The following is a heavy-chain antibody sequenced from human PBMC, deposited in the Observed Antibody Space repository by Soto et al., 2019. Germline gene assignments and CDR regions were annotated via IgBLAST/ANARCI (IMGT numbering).Heavy chain of an antibody. CDR1: GGTFSSYA. V-gene: IGHV1-69*13. CDR3: ARVKNDYGDFSYYYGMDV. D-gene: IGHD4-17*01. Sequence: GASVKVSCKASGGTFSSYAISWVRQAPRQGLEWMGGIIPIIGTANYAQKFQGRVTITADESTSTAYMELSSLRSEDTAVYYCARVKNDYGDFSYYYGMDVWGQGTTVTVSS. J-gene: IGHJ6*02. CDR2: IIPIIGTA.